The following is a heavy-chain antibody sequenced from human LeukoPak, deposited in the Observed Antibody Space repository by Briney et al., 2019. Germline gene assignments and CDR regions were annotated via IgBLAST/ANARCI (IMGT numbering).Heavy chain of an antibody. CDR1: GYTLTELS. Sequence: ASVTVSCKVSGYTLTELSMHWVRQAPGKGLEWMGGFDPEDGETIYAQKFQGRVTITADKSRSTAYMELSSLRSEDTAVYYCARDLPTTPDYWGQGTLVTVSS. CDR2: FDPEDGET. V-gene: IGHV1-24*01. J-gene: IGHJ4*02. CDR3: ARDLPTTPDY. D-gene: IGHD1-14*01.